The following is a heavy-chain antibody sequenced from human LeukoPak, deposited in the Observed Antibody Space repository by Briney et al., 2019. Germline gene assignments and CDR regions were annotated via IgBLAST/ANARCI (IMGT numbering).Heavy chain of an antibody. V-gene: IGHV1-2*02. CDR3: ARGRRIQQWLGNWFDP. D-gene: IGHD6-19*01. Sequence: GASVKVSCKASGYTFTGYYMHWVRQAPGQGLEWMGWINPNSGGTNYAQKLQGRVTMTRDTSISTAYMELSRLRSDDTAVYYCARGRRIQQWLGNWFDPWGQGTLVTVSS. CDR1: GYTFTGYY. CDR2: INPNSGGT. J-gene: IGHJ5*02.